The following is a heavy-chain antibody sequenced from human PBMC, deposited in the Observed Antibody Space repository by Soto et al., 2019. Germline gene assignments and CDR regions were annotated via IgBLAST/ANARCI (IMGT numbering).Heavy chain of an antibody. D-gene: IGHD6-19*01. CDR1: GYTFTSYD. CDR2: MNPNSGNT. CDR3: ARGGMAVAGQLRILGY. Sequence: ASVKVSCKASGYTFTSYDINWVRQATGQGLEWMGWMNPNSGNTGYAQKFQGRVTMTRNTSISTAYMELSSLRSEDTAVYYCARGGMAVAGQLRILGYWGQGTLVTVSS. V-gene: IGHV1-8*01. J-gene: IGHJ4*02.